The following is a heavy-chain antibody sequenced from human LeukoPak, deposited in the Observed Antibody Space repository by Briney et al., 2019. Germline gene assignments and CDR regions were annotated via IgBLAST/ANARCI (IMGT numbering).Heavy chain of an antibody. J-gene: IGHJ3*02. Sequence: PSETLSLTCTVSGGSISSYYWSWIRQPPGKGREWIGYIYTSVSTNYNPSLKSRVTISVDTSKNQFSLKLSSVTAADTAVYYCASTTTEVTDDAFDIWGQGTMVSVSS. CDR3: ASTTTEVTDDAFDI. CDR1: GGSISSYY. D-gene: IGHD4-23*01. CDR2: IYTSVST. V-gene: IGHV4-4*09.